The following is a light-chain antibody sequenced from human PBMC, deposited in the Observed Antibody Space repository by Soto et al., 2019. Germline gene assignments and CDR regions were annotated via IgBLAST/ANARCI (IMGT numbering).Light chain of an antibody. CDR1: SSDVGIYNY. Sequence: HSVLTQPSPVSGSPGPSIAISCTGSSSDVGIYNYVSWYQQHPGKVPKLIIYEVTNRPSGVSNRFSGSKSGNTASLTISGLQAEDEADYYCSSYTTSSTRVFGTGTKVTVL. CDR3: SSYTTSSTRV. J-gene: IGLJ1*01. V-gene: IGLV2-14*01. CDR2: EVT.